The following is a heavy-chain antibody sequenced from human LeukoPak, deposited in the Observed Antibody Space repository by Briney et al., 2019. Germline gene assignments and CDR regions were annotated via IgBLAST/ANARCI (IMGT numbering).Heavy chain of an antibody. J-gene: IGHJ5*02. CDR2: MNPNSGNT. Sequence: ASVKVSCKASGYTFTSYDINWVRQATGQGLEWTGWMNPNSGNTGYAQKFQGRVTMTRNTSISTAYMELSSLRSEDTAVYYCARGTLVVVPAATNWFDPWGQGTLVTVSS. V-gene: IGHV1-8*01. CDR3: ARGTLVVVPAATNWFDP. D-gene: IGHD2-2*01. CDR1: GYTFTSYD.